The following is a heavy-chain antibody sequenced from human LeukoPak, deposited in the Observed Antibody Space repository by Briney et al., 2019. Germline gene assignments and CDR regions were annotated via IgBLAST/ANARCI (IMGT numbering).Heavy chain of an antibody. CDR2: ISAYNGNT. J-gene: IGHJ6*02. CDR1: GYTFTSYG. V-gene: IGHV1-18*01. CDR3: ARVWPPLDYYYYGMDV. Sequence: ASVKVSCKASGYTFTSYGISWVRQAPGQGLEWMGWISAYNGNTNYAQKLQGRVTMTTDTSTSTAYMELRSLRSDDTAVYYCARVWPPLDYYYYGMDVWGQGTTVTVSS.